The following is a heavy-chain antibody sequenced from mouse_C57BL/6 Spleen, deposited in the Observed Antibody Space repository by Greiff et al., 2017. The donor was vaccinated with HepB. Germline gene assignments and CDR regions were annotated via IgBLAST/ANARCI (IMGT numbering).Heavy chain of an antibody. CDR2: IWSDGST. CDR3: ARHDYDYDVSMDY. V-gene: IGHV2-6-1*01. CDR1: GFSLTSYG. D-gene: IGHD2-4*01. Sequence: QVQLKQSGPGLVAPSQRLSITCTVSGFSLTSYGVHWVRQPPGKGLEWLVVIWSDGSTTYNSALKSRLSISKDNSKSQVFLKMNSLQTDDTAMYYCARHDYDYDVSMDYWGQGTSVTVSS. J-gene: IGHJ4*01.